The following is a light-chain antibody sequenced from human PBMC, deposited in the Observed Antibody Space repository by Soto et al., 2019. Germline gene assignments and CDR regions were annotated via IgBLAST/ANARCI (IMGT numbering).Light chain of an antibody. CDR2: EVS. J-gene: IGLJ1*01. CDR1: SSDVGGYNY. V-gene: IGLV2-14*01. CDR3: SSYTSSSTLN. Sequence: QSALTRPASVSGSPGQSITISCTGTSSDVGGYNYVSWYQQHPGKAPKLMIYEVSNRPSGVSSRCSGSKSGNTASLTISGLQAEDEADYYCSSYTSSSTLNFGTGTKLTVL.